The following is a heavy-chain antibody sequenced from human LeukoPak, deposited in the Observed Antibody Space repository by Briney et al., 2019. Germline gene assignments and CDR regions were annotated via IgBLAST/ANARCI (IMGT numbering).Heavy chain of an antibody. D-gene: IGHD3-3*01. CDR2: INHSGST. CDR3: ARGPALLYYDFWSGYYKGWFDP. J-gene: IGHJ5*02. V-gene: IGHV4-34*01. CDR1: GGSFSGYY. Sequence: SETLSLTCAVYGGSFSGYYWSWIRQPPGKGLEWIGEINHSGSTNYNPSLKSRVTISVDTSKNQFSLKLSSVTAADTAVYYCARGPALLYYDFWSGYYKGWFDPRGQGTLVTVSS.